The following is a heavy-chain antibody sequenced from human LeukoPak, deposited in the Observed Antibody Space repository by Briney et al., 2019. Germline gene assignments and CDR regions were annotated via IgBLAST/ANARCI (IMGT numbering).Heavy chain of an antibody. D-gene: IGHD1-26*01. Sequence: GGSLRLSCAASGFTFNDYALHWVRQAPGKGLEWVSGISWNGGTLDYADSVRGRFTISRDNAKNSLYLQIHSLRTEDTALYYCAKNTRGRGPGYFDYWGQGTLVAVSS. CDR3: AKNTRGRGPGYFDY. CDR1: GFTFNDYA. J-gene: IGHJ4*02. V-gene: IGHV3-9*01. CDR2: ISWNGGTL.